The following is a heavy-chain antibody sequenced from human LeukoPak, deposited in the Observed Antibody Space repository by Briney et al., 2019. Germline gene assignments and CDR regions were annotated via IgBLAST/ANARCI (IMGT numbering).Heavy chain of an antibody. J-gene: IGHJ4*02. Sequence: FMRLSCGAAAFSFTSYSMHVVRQAPNKGLGWVAVISYDGSNKYYADSVKRRFTISRDNSKHTLYLQMNRLRAEDTAVYYCARDLLTGYRSSCGYWGQGTLVSVSS. D-gene: IGHD6-13*01. CDR2: ISYDGSNK. CDR1: AFSFTSYS. CDR3: ARDLLTGYRSSCGY. V-gene: IGHV3-30*04.